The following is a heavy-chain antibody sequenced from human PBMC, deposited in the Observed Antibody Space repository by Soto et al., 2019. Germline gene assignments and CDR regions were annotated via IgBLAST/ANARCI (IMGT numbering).Heavy chain of an antibody. D-gene: IGHD2-8*02. J-gene: IGHJ3*01. V-gene: IGHV3-21*01. CDR3: XXXXXXXXXXYCFRSAFDL. Sequence: EVQLVESGGRLVKPGGSLRLSCAVSGFALSSYSIAWVRQAPGKGLEWVSFTFNYAGRLYYADSVKGRFAISRDDAKNSVYLQMNSLRAEDTXVXXXXXXXXXXXXXYCFRSAFDLWGQGTVVTVSS. CDR1: GFALSSYS. CDR2: TFNYAGRL.